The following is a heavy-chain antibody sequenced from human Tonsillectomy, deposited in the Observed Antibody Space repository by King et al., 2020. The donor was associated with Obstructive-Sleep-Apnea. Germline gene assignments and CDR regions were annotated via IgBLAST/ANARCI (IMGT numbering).Heavy chain of an antibody. CDR2: ISYDGSNK. Sequence: VQLVESGGGVVQPGRSLRLSCAASGFTFSSYAMHWVRQAPGKGLEWVAVISYDGSNKYYADSVKGRFTISRDNSKNTLYLQMNSLRAEDTAVYYCARVWLGSGSYFNDYWGQGTLVTVSS. V-gene: IGHV3-30*04. CDR3: ARVWLGSGSYFNDY. J-gene: IGHJ4*02. CDR1: GFTFSSYA. D-gene: IGHD3-10*01.